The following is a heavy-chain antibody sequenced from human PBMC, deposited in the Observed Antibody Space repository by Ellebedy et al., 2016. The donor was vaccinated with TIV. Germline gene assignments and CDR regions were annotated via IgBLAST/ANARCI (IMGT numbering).Heavy chain of an antibody. CDR1: GFTFSSYG. CDR2: IWYDGSNK. D-gene: IGHD2-15*01. CDR3: ASGDSTPWRRDAFDI. J-gene: IGHJ3*02. Sequence: GGSLRLSCAASGFTFSSYGMHWVRQAPGKGLEWVAVIWYDGSNKYYADSVKGRFTISRDNSKNTLYLQMNSLSAEDTAVYYCASGDSTPWRRDAFDIWGQGTMVTVSS. V-gene: IGHV3-33*08.